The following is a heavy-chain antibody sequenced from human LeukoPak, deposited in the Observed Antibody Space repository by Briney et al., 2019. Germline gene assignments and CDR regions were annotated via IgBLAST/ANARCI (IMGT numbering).Heavy chain of an antibody. J-gene: IGHJ3*02. D-gene: IGHD2/OR15-2a*01. CDR1: GFTVSSNY. CDR2: IYSGGST. Sequence: GGSLRLSCAASGFTVSSNYMTWVRQAPGKGLEWVSVIYSGGSTYYADSVKGRFTISRDNSKNTLYLQMNSLRAEDTAVYYCARGIIGPRAFDIWGQGTMVTVSS. CDR3: ARGIIGPRAFDI. V-gene: IGHV3-66*01.